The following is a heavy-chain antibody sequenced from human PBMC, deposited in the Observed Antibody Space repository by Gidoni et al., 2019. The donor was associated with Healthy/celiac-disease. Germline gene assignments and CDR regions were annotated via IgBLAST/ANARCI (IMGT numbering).Heavy chain of an antibody. CDR2: IYYSGNT. CDR3: ARRGHYGSGSYYFY. Sequence: QLQLQESGPGLVKPSETPSLTCTVSGGSISSSSYYWGWIRQPPGKGLEWIGSIYYSGNTYYNPSLKSRVTISVDTSKNQFSLKLSSVTAADTAVYYCARRGHYGSGSYYFYWGQGTLVTVSS. V-gene: IGHV4-39*01. D-gene: IGHD3-10*01. J-gene: IGHJ4*02. CDR1: GGSISSSSYY.